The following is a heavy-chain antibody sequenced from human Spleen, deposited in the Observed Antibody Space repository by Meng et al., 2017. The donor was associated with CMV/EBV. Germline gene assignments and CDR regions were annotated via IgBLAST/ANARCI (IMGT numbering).Heavy chain of an antibody. D-gene: IGHD6-6*01. CDR1: GGSFSGYY. CDR2: INNSGST. J-gene: IGHJ4*02. V-gene: IGHV4-34*01. CDR3: ARRVNFVYSSSNYRYFDY. Sequence: SQTLSLTCAVYGGSFSGYYLSWIRQSPGKGLEWIGEINNSGSTNYIPSLRSRVTISLDTANKQVSLRLTSVTAADTAVYYCARRVNFVYSSSNYRYFDYWGQGTLVTVSS.